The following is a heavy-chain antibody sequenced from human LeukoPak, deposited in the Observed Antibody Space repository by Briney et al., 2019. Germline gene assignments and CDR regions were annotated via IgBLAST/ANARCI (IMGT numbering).Heavy chain of an antibody. D-gene: IGHD4-17*01. Sequence: GGSLRLSCAASGFTFSSYNMNWVRQAPGKGLEWISYISNSGSTIYYADSVRGRFTISRDNAKNSLYLQMNSLRAEDMAVYYCARRPTVTTPLTDWGQGTLVTVSS. CDR3: ARRPTVTTPLTD. CDR1: GFTFSSYN. CDR2: ISNSGSTI. V-gene: IGHV3-48*04. J-gene: IGHJ4*02.